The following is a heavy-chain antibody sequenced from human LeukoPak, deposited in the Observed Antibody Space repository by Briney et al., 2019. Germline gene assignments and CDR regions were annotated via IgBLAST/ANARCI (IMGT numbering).Heavy chain of an antibody. CDR3: ARGSRRRDYGGNSRRVVISAFDI. J-gene: IGHJ3*02. Sequence: SETLSLTCTVSGYSISSGYYWGWIRQPPGKGLEWIGSIYHSGSTYYNPSLKSRVTISVDTSKNQFSLKLSSVTAADTAVYYCARGSRRRDYGGNSRRVVISAFDIWGQGTMVTVSS. V-gene: IGHV4-38-2*02. CDR2: IYHSGST. CDR1: GYSISSGYY. D-gene: IGHD4-23*01.